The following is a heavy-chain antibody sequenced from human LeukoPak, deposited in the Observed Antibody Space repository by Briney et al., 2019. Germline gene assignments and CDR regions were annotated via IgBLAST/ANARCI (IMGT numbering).Heavy chain of an antibody. D-gene: IGHD3/OR15-3a*01. CDR1: GGSISSYY. J-gene: IGHJ6*03. V-gene: IGHV4-59*01. CDR3: ARGGGLGYYYYYMDV. CDR2: IDYSGST. Sequence: SETLSLTCTVSGGSISSYYWSWIRQPPGKGLEWIGYIDYSGSTNYNPSLKSRVTISVDTSKNQFSLNLSSVTAADTAVYYCARGGGLGYYYYYMDVWGKGTTVTISS.